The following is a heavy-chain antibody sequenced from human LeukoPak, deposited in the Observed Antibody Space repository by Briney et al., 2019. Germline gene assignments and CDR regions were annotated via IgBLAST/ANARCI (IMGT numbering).Heavy chain of an antibody. V-gene: IGHV3-15*01. D-gene: IGHD4-17*01. J-gene: IGHJ4*02. CDR2: IKSKTDGGTT. CDR3: TTGTGDYEEEFDY. CDR1: GFTFSNAW. Sequence: GGSLRLSCAASGFTFSNAWMSWVRQAPGKGLEWVGRIKSKTDGGTTDYAAPVEGRFTISRDDSKNTLYLQMNSLKTEDTAVYYCTTGTGDYEEEFDYWGQGTLVTVSS.